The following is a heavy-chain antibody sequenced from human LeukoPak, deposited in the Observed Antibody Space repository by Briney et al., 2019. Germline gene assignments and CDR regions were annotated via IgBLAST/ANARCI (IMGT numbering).Heavy chain of an antibody. CDR3: ARATYHFSAYDY. D-gene: IGHD2-15*01. V-gene: IGHV3-64*01. Sequence: GGSLRLSCAASGFAFGTYAMHWVRQAPGKGLEFVSAISTNGDSIFYGNSVEGRFTISRDNSKNTLYLQMGGLRAEDMAVYYCARATYHFSAYDYWGQGALVTVSS. J-gene: IGHJ4*02. CDR1: GFAFGTYA. CDR2: ISTNGDSI.